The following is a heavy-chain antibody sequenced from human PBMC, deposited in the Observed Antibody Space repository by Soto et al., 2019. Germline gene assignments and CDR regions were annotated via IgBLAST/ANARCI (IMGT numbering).Heavy chain of an antibody. V-gene: IGHV3-21*01. Sequence: GGSLRLSCAASGFTFSSYSMNWVRQAPGKGLEWVSSISSSSSYIYYADSVKGRFTISRDNAKNSLYLQMNSLRAEDTAVYYYARLSSNDYLNYYYYYMDVWGKGTTVTVSS. CDR3: ARLSSNDYLNYYYYYMDV. D-gene: IGHD4-17*01. CDR1: GFTFSSYS. J-gene: IGHJ6*03. CDR2: ISSSSSYI.